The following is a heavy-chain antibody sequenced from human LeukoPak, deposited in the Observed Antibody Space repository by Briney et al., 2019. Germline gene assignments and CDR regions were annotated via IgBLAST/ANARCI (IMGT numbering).Heavy chain of an antibody. CDR3: ARGRVEITMIVVVIPFFDY. D-gene: IGHD3-22*01. CDR2: IYYSGTT. CDR1: GGSISNYY. V-gene: IGHV4-59*12. J-gene: IGHJ4*02. Sequence: ASETLSLTCTVSGGSISNYYWSWIWQPPGKGLEWIGYIYYSGTTNYNPSLKSRVTISVDTSKNQFSLKLSSVTAADTAVYYCARGRVEITMIVVVIPFFDYWGQGTLVTVSS.